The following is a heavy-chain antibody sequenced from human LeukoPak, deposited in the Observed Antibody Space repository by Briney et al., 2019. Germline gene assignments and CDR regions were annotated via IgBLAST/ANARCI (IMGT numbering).Heavy chain of an antibody. CDR1: GFTFDDYG. CDR3: ARGTVGPTPGGPVYYFDF. CDR2: INWNGDRT. D-gene: IGHD1-26*01. Sequence: GGSLRLSCAASGFTFDDYGMSWVRQAPGKGLEWVSDINWNGDRTGYADSVRGRFTISRDNAKNSLYLQMNSLRAEDTALYYCARGTVGPTPGGPVYYFDFWGQGTLVTVSS. V-gene: IGHV3-20*04. J-gene: IGHJ4*02.